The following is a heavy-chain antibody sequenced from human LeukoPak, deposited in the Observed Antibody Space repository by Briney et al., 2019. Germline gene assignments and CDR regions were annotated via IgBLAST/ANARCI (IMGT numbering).Heavy chain of an antibody. J-gene: IGHJ4*02. CDR2: LNSDGTTI. D-gene: IGHD3-10*02. Sequence: GGSLRLSCVASGFTFSGYWMHWVRQSPGMGLVWVSRLNSDGTTINYADSVKGRFTISRDNAKNTVYLQMSGLRDDDTALYFCVRGAGGPRNYVLDYWGQGALVSVSS. CDR3: VRGAGGPRNYVLDY. V-gene: IGHV3-74*01. CDR1: GFTFSGYW.